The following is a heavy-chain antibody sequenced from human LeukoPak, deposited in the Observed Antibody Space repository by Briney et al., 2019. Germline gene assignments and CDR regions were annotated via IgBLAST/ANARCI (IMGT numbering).Heavy chain of an antibody. CDR3: ARDRDSSSPNYFDY. J-gene: IGHJ4*02. Sequence: ASVNVSCTASGYTFTGYYMHWVRQAPGQGLERRGWINPNSGGTNYAQKFQGKVTMTRDTSISTAYMELSRLRSDDTAVYYCARDRDSSSPNYFDYWGQGTLVTVSS. V-gene: IGHV1-2*02. CDR2: INPNSGGT. CDR1: GYTFTGYY. D-gene: IGHD6-13*01.